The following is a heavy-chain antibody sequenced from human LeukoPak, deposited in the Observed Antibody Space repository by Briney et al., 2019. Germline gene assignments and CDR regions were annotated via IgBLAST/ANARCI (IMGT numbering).Heavy chain of an antibody. CDR1: GGSISSSNYY. D-gene: IGHD5-18*01. Sequence: PSETLSLTCTVSGGSISSSNYYWGWIRQPPGKGLEWIGSIYYSGSTYYNPSLKSRGTISVDTSKNQFSLKLSSVTAAGTAVYYCARLRGYSYGSVDHWGQGTLVTVSS. CDR2: IYYSGST. J-gene: IGHJ4*02. V-gene: IGHV4-39*01. CDR3: ARLRGYSYGSVDH.